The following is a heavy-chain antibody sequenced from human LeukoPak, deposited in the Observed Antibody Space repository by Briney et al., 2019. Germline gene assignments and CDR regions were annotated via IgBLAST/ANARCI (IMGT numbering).Heavy chain of an antibody. Sequence: PGGSLRLSCAASGFTFSSYAMSWVHQAPGKGLEWVSAISGSGGSTYYADSVKGRFTISRDNSKNTLYLQMNSLRAEDTAVYYCAKDSWGWHTGARRLDYWGQGTLVTVSS. CDR1: GFTFSSYA. J-gene: IGHJ4*02. CDR3: AKDSWGWHTGARRLDY. CDR2: ISGSGGST. D-gene: IGHD1-14*01. V-gene: IGHV3-23*01.